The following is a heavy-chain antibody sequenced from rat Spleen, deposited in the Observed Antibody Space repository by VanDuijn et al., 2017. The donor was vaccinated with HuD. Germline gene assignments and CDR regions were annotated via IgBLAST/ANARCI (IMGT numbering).Heavy chain of an antibody. CDR3: ARPHSSHYVMDA. CDR2: ISTGGGNT. J-gene: IGHJ4*01. CDR1: GFTYSNYV. D-gene: IGHD1-8*01. Sequence: EVQLVESGGGLVQPGRSLKLSCAASGFTYSNYVMAWVRQAPTKGLEWVASISTGGGNTYYRDSVKGRFTISRDNAKNTLYLQMDSLRSEDTATYYCARPHSSHYVMDAWGQGASVTVSS. V-gene: IGHV5S13*01.